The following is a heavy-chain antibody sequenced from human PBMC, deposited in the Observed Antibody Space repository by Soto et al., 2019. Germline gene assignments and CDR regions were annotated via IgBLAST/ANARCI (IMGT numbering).Heavy chain of an antibody. J-gene: IGHJ4*02. CDR2: YDPEDGET. V-gene: IGHV1-24*01. CDR3: ATEYGEYGLQYRCSDY. CDR1: GYPVSDLS. D-gene: IGHD5-12*01. Sequence: ASVKVSCKVSGYPVSDLSIHWVRQAPGKGLEWMGGYDPEDGETIYAQKFQGRVTMTEDTSTDTAYMDLSSLRSEDTAIYFCATEYGEYGLQYRCSDYWGQGTLVTVSS.